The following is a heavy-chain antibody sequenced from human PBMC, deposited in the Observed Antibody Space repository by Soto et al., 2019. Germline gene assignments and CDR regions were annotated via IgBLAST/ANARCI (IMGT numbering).Heavy chain of an antibody. V-gene: IGHV3-11*01. CDR3: ARGFYDSSGYYYDYYYGMDV. Sequence: GGSLRLSCAASGFTFSDYYMSWIRQAPGKGLEWVSYISSSGSTIYYADSVKGRFTISRDNAKNSLYLQMNSLRAEDTAVYYCARGFYDSSGYYYDYYYGMDVWGQGTTVTVSS. D-gene: IGHD3-22*01. CDR1: GFTFSDYY. J-gene: IGHJ6*02. CDR2: ISSSGSTI.